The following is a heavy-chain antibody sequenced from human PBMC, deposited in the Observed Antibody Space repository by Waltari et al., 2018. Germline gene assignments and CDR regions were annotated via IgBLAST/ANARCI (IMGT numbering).Heavy chain of an antibody. Sequence: QVQLVQSGAEVKKPGSSVKVSCKASGGTFSSYAISWVRQDPGQGLEWMVGIIPIFGTANYAQKFQGRVTITADESTSTAYMELSSLRSEDTAVYYCARGSSSWYVRLGQFDYWGQGTLVTVSS. V-gene: IGHV1-69*13. CDR1: GGTFSSYA. J-gene: IGHJ4*02. CDR3: ARGSSSWYVRLGQFDY. CDR2: IIPIFGTA. D-gene: IGHD6-13*01.